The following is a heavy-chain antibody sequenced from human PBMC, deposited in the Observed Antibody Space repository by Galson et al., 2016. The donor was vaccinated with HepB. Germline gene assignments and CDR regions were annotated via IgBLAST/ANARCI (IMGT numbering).Heavy chain of an antibody. Sequence: SETLSLTCSVSGASISSDNWWTWVRQSPGKGLEWIGESDRRGSTNYNPSLKSRVTIFIDKSTNHFSLKLTSVTAADTAVYYCARVQGGCSRTSCVLDPWGQGTLVTVSS. CDR3: ARVQGGCSRTSCVLDP. J-gene: IGHJ5*02. V-gene: IGHV4-4*02. D-gene: IGHD2-2*01. CDR2: SDRRGST. CDR1: GASISSDNW.